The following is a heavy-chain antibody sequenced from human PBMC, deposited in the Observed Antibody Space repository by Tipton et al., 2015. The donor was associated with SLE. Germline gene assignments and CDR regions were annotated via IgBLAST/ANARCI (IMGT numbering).Heavy chain of an antibody. D-gene: IGHD1-26*01. J-gene: IGHJ4*02. V-gene: IGHV3-23*01. Sequence: GSLRLSCAASGFTFNYYDMSWVRQALGKGLEWVSVISSTGAATYYADSVKGRFTISRDNSKNTLYLQMNSLRVEDTALYYCAREDDGWDNWGQGTLVTVSS. CDR3: AREDDGWDN. CDR1: GFTFNYYD. CDR2: ISSTGAAT.